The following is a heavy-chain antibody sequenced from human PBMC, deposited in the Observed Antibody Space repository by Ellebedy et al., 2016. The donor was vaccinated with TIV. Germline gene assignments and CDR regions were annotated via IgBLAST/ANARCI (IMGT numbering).Heavy chain of an antibody. CDR3: ARQSPLLEWLLPEGGMLSFFDYYQYRMDV. Sequence: SETLSLTXVVSGGSISTSSHYWGWIRQPPGKGLEWIGSIHYSGNGGIHYGGNTYYNPSLKSRVTVSVDTSKNQFSLRLSSVTAADTAVYYCARQSPLLEWLLPEGGMLSFFDYYQYRMDVWGQGTTVTVSS. J-gene: IGHJ6*02. CDR2: IHYSGNGGIHYGGNT. V-gene: IGHV4-39*01. CDR1: GGSISTSSHY. D-gene: IGHD3-3*01.